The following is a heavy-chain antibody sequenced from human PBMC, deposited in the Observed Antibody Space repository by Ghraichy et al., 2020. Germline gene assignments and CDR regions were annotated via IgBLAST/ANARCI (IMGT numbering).Heavy chain of an antibody. Sequence: SQTLSLTCTVSGGSISSYYWSWIRQPPGKGLEWIGYIYTSGSTNYNPSLKSRVTISVDTSKNQFSLKLSSVTAADTAVYYCARLPNYYYGMDVWGQGTTVTVSS. CDR2: IYTSGST. CDR3: ARLPNYYYGMDV. CDR1: GGSISSYY. V-gene: IGHV4-4*09. J-gene: IGHJ6*02.